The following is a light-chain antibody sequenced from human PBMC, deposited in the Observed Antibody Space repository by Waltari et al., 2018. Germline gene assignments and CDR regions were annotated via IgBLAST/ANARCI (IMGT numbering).Light chain of an antibody. CDR2: KVS. CDR3: MQAAHWPYT. V-gene: IGKV2-30*01. CDR1: QSLVFSNGNIY. J-gene: IGKJ2*01. Sequence: DAVMTQSPLSLPVTLGQPASISCRSSQSLVFSNGNIYLNWFHQRPGQPPRRLIYKVSNRDSGVPDRFSGSGSGTDFTLKISRVEAEDVGGVYYCMQAAHWPYTFGQGTKLEIK.